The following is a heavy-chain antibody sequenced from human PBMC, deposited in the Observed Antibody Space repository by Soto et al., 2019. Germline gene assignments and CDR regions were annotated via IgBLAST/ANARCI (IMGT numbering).Heavy chain of an antibody. CDR1: GFTVSNNY. J-gene: IGHJ4*02. Sequence: PGGYLRLSCAVSGFTVSNNYMSWVRQAPGKGLEWVSVIYSDGSTYYADSVKGRFTISRDNSKNTVFLQMNTLRAEDTAVYYCAIAAVGLRPGEFDFSGKAILVTV. V-gene: IGHV3-53*01. CDR2: IYSDGST. CDR3: AIAAVGLRPGEFDF. D-gene: IGHD3-10*01.